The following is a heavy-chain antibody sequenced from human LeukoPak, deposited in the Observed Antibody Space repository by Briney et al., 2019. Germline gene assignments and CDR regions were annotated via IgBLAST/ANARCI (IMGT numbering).Heavy chain of an antibody. D-gene: IGHD3-22*01. CDR3: ARGGYDSSGYHDNYFDY. V-gene: IGHV4-59*01. CDR1: GGSISSYY. J-gene: IGHJ4*02. CDR2: VFYSGST. Sequence: SETLSLTCTVSGGSISSYYWNWIRQPPGKGLEWIGRVFYSGSTNYNPSLKSRVTTSVDTSKNQFSLKLSSVTAVDTAVYYCARGGYDSSGYHDNYFDYWGQGTLVTVSS.